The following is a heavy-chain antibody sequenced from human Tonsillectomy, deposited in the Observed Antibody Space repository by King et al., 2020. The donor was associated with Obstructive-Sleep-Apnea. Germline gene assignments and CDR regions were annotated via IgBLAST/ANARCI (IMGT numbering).Heavy chain of an antibody. J-gene: IGHJ4*02. Sequence: ESGGGVVQPGRSLRLSCAASGFTFDSYAMHWVRQAPGKGLGWVAVISYDGSSKYYADSVKGRFTISRDNSKNTLYLQMNSLRAEDTAVYYCARTTAIDYWGQGTLVTVSS. V-gene: IGHV3-30-3*01. D-gene: IGHD4-17*01. CDR2: ISYDGSSK. CDR1: GFTFDSYA. CDR3: ARTTAIDY.